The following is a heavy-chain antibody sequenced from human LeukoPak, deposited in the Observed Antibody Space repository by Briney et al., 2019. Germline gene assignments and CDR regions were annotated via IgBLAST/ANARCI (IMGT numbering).Heavy chain of an antibody. J-gene: IGHJ4*02. CDR2: INAGNGNT. CDR1: GYTFTSYA. Sequence: ASVKVSCKASGYTFTSYAMHWVRQAPGQRLEWMGWINAGNGNTKYSQKFQGRVTITRDTSASTAYMELSSLRSEDTAVYYCAREYCDSSGYYLFDYWGQGTLVTVSS. D-gene: IGHD3-22*01. V-gene: IGHV1-3*01. CDR3: AREYCDSSGYYLFDY.